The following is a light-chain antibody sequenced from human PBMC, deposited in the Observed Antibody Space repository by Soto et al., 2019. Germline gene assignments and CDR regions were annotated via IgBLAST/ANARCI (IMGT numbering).Light chain of an antibody. CDR3: QQRSSWPLT. CDR2: DAS. V-gene: IGKV3-11*01. Sequence: EIVLTQSPATLSLSPGERATLSCRASQSVRSLLAWYQQKPGQAPRLLIYDASNRATGIPARFSGSGSVIDITLTISSLETEDFAVYYCQQRSSWPLTFGGGIKVEIK. CDR1: QSVRSL. J-gene: IGKJ4*01.